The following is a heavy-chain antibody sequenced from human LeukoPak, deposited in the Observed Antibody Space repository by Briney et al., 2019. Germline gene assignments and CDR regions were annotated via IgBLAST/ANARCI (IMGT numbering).Heavy chain of an antibody. Sequence: SETLSLTCTVSGGSISSYYWSWIRQPPGKGLEWIGYIYYSGSTNYNPSLKSRVTISVDTSKNQFSLKLSSVTAADTAVYYCARHGGGGIAARPMDYWGQGTLVTVSS. CDR3: ARHGGGGIAARPMDY. CDR1: GGSISSYY. CDR2: IYYSGST. J-gene: IGHJ4*02. D-gene: IGHD6-6*01. V-gene: IGHV4-59*08.